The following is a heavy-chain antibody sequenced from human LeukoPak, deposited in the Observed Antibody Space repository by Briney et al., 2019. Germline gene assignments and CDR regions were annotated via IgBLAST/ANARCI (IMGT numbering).Heavy chain of an antibody. D-gene: IGHD3-10*01. CDR1: GFTYSHNG. V-gene: IGHV3-48*04. Sequence: GGSLRLSCVASGFTYSHNGMHWVRQAPGKGLEWVSYISGSGSAIYYADSVKGRFTISRDNAKNSLYLQMNSLRAEDTAVYYCARDGYHYYGSGTYFGYYYMDVWGKGTTVTISS. CDR3: ARDGYHYYGSGTYFGYYYMDV. J-gene: IGHJ6*03. CDR2: ISGSGSAI.